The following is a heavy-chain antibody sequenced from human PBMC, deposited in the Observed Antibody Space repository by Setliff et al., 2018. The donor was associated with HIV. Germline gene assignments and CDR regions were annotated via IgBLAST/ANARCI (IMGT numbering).Heavy chain of an antibody. V-gene: IGHV2-5*02. D-gene: IGHD2-2*01. Sequence: SGPTLVNPTQTLTLTCTFSGFSLSTSGVGVGWIRQPPGKALKWLTLLYWDDDKHYSPSLKGRLTITKDTSKNQVVLTMTNMDPMYTATYYCAHIWAPAVSFDYWGQGTLVTVSS. CDR3: AHIWAPAVSFDY. J-gene: IGHJ4*02. CDR1: GFSLSTSGVG. CDR2: LYWDDDK.